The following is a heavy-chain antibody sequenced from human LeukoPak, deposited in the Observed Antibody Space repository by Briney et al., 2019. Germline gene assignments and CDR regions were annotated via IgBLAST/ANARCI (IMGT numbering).Heavy chain of an antibody. D-gene: IGHD3-10*01. Sequence: PSETLSLTCTVSGYSISSGYYWGWIRQPPGKGLEWIGSIYHSGSTYYNPSLKSRVTISVDTSKNQFSLKLSSVTAADTAVYYCARQPRGATYYYGSGSYRRSWFDPWGQGTLVTVSS. J-gene: IGHJ5*02. CDR3: ARQPRGATYYYGSGSYRRSWFDP. CDR1: GYSISSGYY. V-gene: IGHV4-38-2*02. CDR2: IYHSGST.